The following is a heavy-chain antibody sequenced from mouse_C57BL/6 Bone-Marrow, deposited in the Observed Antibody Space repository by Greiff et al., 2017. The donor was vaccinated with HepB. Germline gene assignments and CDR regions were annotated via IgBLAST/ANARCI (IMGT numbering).Heavy chain of an antibody. D-gene: IGHD1-1*01. CDR1: GYSITSGYY. CDR2: ISYDGSN. Sequence: EVKLMESGPGLVKPSQSLSLTCSVTGYSITSGYYWNWIRQFPGNKLEWMGYISYDGSNNYNPSLKNRISITRDTSKNQFFLKLNSVTTEDTATYYCARDYYGSRPDYWGQGTTLTVSS. CDR3: ARDYYGSRPDY. J-gene: IGHJ2*01. V-gene: IGHV3-6*01.